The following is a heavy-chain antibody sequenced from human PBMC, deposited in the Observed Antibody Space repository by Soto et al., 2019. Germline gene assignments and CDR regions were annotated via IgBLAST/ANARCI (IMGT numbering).Heavy chain of an antibody. J-gene: IGHJ4*02. CDR1: GFTFSSYG. CDR3: AKGIGIAARGNFDY. D-gene: IGHD6-6*01. V-gene: IGHV3-30*02. Sequence: GGSLRLSCAASGFTFSSYGMHWVRQAPGKGLEWVAVIWYDGNNKYYADSVKGRFTISRDNSKNTLFLQMNSLRAEDTALYYCAKGIGIAARGNFDYWGQGTLVTVSS. CDR2: IWYDGNNK.